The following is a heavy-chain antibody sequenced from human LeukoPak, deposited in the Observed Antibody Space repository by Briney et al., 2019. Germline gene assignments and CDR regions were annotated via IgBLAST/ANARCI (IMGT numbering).Heavy chain of an antibody. CDR3: ARVSDATLDY. J-gene: IGHJ4*02. CDR2: ISGRSSTI. Sequence: PGGSLRLSCAASGFTVSSKYMSWVRQAPGKGLEWVSYISGRSSTIYYVDSVKGRFTISRDNAKNLLYLQMNSLRDEDTAVYYCARVSDATLDYWGQGTLVTVSS. V-gene: IGHV3-48*02. CDR1: GFTVSSKY.